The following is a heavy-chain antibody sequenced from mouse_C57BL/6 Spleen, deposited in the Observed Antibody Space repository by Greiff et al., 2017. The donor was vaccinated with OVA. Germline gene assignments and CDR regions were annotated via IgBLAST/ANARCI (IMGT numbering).Heavy chain of an antibody. CDR2: IRNKANGYTT. CDR3: ARYSNYWDFDG. CDR1: GFTFTDYY. Sequence: EVQLVESGGGLVQPGGSLSLSCAASGFTFTDYYMSWVRQPPGKALEWLGFIRNKANGYTTESSASVQGRFTISCDNSQSILYLQMNALRAEDSATYYCARYSNYWDFDGWGTGTTVTVAS. J-gene: IGHJ1*03. V-gene: IGHV7-3*01.